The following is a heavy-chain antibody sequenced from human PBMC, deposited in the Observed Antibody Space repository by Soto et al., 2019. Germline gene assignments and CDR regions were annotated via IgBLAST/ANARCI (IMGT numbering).Heavy chain of an antibody. D-gene: IGHD2-15*01. J-gene: IGHJ5*02. CDR2: MNPNSGET. CDR1: GYTFTDYD. Sequence: QEQRVQSGTEVKKPGASVKVSCKPSGYTFTDYDINWVRQATGQGLEWIGWMNPNSGETGYAQKFQGRVTMTRSASLSTAYLELSSLRSEDTAVYYCARVAVAARPRWYNWFDPWGQGTLVTVSS. V-gene: IGHV1-8*01. CDR3: ARVAVAARPRWYNWFDP.